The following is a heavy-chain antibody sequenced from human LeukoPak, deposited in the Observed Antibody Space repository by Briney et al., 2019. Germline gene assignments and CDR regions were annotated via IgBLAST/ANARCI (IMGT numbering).Heavy chain of an antibody. D-gene: IGHD4-17*01. V-gene: IGHV4-34*01. CDR1: GGSFSGYY. J-gene: IGHJ3*02. CDR2: INHSGST. CDR3: ARAGDYGRKNDALDI. Sequence: SETLSLTCAVYGGSFSGYYWSWIRQPPGKGLEWIGEINHSGSTNYNPSLKSRVTISVDTSKNQFSLRLSSVTAADTAVFYCARAGDYGRKNDALDIWGQGTMVTASS.